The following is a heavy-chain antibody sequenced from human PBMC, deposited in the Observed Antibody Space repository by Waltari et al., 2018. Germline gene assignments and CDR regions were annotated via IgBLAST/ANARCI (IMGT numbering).Heavy chain of an antibody. J-gene: IGHJ4*02. CDR2: NYYSGGT. Sequence: QVQLQESGPGLVKPSETLSLTCTVSGGSISSYYWSWIRQPPGKGLEWIGYNYYSGGTNYNPSLKSRVTISVDTSKNQFSLKLSSVTAADTAVYYCARGHDYETPYYFDYWGQGTLVTVSS. CDR1: GGSISSYY. D-gene: IGHD4-17*01. V-gene: IGHV4-59*01. CDR3: ARGHDYETPYYFDY.